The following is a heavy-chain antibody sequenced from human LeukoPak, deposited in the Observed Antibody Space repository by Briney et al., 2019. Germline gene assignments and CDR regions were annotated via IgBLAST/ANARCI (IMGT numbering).Heavy chain of an antibody. J-gene: IGHJ4*02. D-gene: IGHD3-22*01. Sequence: GESLKISCKGSGYSFTSYWIGWVRQMPGKGLEWMGIIYPGDSDTRYSPSFQGQVTISADKSISTAYLQWSSLKASDTAMYYCARPVYYYDSSGSHFDYWGQGTLVTVSS. CDR3: ARPVYYYDSSGSHFDY. V-gene: IGHV5-51*01. CDR1: GYSFTSYW. CDR2: IYPGDSDT.